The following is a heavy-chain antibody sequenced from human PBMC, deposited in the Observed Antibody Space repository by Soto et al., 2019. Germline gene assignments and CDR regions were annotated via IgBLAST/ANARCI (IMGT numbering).Heavy chain of an antibody. V-gene: IGHV3-64*01. CDR2: ISSNGGST. CDR3: ARERRYCSGGSCYSYWFDP. CDR1: GFPFSSYS. D-gene: IGHD2-15*01. J-gene: IGHJ5*02. Sequence: GGSLSLSCAASGFPFSSYSMHWVRQAPGKGLEYVSAISSNGGSTYYANSVKGRFTISRDNSKNTLYLQMGSLRAEDMAVYYCARERRYCSGGSCYSYWFDPWGQGTLVTVSS.